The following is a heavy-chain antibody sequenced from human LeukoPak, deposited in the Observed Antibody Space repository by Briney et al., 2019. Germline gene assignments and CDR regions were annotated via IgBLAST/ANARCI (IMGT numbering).Heavy chain of an antibody. CDR1: GFTFTTYG. CDR2: ISYDGSNK. V-gene: IGHV3-30*18. Sequence: GMSLRLSCSAPGFTFTTYGMPWVRRAPGKGQEWVAVISYDGSNKYYADSVKGRFTISRDNSKNTLYLQMNSLRAEDTAVYYCAKDRDSSSWYFDYWGQGTLVTVSS. CDR3: AKDRDSSSWYFDY. J-gene: IGHJ4*02. D-gene: IGHD6-13*01.